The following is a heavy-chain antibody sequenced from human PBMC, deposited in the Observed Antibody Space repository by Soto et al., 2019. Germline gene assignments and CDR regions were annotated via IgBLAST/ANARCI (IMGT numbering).Heavy chain of an antibody. CDR1: GGTFSSYT. Sequence: QVQLVQSGAEVKKPGSSVKVSCKASGGTFSSYTISWVRQAPGQGLEWMGRIIPILGIANYAQKFQGRVTITADKSTSTAYMELSSLRSDDTAVYYCAREGAAAAGYKNYYYDYMDVWGKGTTVTVSS. CDR3: AREGAAAAGYKNYYYDYMDV. CDR2: IIPILGIA. V-gene: IGHV1-69*08. D-gene: IGHD6-13*01. J-gene: IGHJ6*03.